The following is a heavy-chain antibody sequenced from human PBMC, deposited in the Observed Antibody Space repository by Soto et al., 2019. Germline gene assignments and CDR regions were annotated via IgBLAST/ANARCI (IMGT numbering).Heavy chain of an antibody. CDR2: ISGSGGST. CDR1: GFTFSNAW. D-gene: IGHD5-18*01. V-gene: IGHV3-23*01. Sequence: GGSLRLSCAASGFTFSNAWMSWVRQAPGKGLEWVSAISGSGGSTYYADSVKGRFTISRDNSKNTLYLQMNSLRAEDTAVYYCAKDEGYSYGEFDYWGQGTLVTVS. CDR3: AKDEGYSYGEFDY. J-gene: IGHJ4*02.